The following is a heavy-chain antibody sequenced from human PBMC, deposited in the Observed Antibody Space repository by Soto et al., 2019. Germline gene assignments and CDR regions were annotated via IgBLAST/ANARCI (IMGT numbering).Heavy chain of an antibody. Sequence: SETLSLTCTVSGGSISSSSYYWGWIRQPPGKGLEWIGSIYYSGSTYYNPSLKSRVTISVDTSKNQFSLKLSSVTAADTAVYYCASLLSSSSTYIDYWGQGTLVTVSS. CDR2: IYYSGST. J-gene: IGHJ4*02. CDR1: GGSISSSSYY. D-gene: IGHD6-6*01. CDR3: ASLLSSSSTYIDY. V-gene: IGHV4-39*01.